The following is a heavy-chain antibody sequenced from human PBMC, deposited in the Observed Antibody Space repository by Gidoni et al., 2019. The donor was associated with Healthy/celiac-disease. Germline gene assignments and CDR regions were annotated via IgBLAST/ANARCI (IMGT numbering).Heavy chain of an antibody. CDR3: ARGRTMVRGGRPLFYWFDP. D-gene: IGHD3-10*01. J-gene: IGHJ5*02. CDR1: GGSVSGYY. Sequence: QVQLQQWGAGLLKPSETLSLTCAVHGGSVSGYYRCWIRQPPGMGLDWIGEINHSGSTNYVPSLKSRVTISVDTSKNQFSLKLSSVTAADTAVYYCARGRTMVRGGRPLFYWFDPWGQGTLVTVSS. CDR2: INHSGST. V-gene: IGHV4-34*01.